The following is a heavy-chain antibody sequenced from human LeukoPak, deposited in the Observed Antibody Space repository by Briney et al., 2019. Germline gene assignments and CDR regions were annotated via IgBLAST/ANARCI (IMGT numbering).Heavy chain of an antibody. CDR3: ARWTSCGGDCHILDF. J-gene: IGHJ4*02. V-gene: IGHV4-4*02. CDR1: GGSISSGYW. D-gene: IGHD2-21*02. Sequence: SETLSLTCVVSGGSISSGYWWSWVRQSPGKGLEWIGEILHSGSTNYNPSLKSRVTISVDTSKNEFSLSLSSVTAADTAIYYCARWTSCGGDCHILDFWGQGVLVTVSS. CDR2: ILHSGST.